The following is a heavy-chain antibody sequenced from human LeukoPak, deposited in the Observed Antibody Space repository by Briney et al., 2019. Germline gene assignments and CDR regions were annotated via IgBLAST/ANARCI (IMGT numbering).Heavy chain of an antibody. CDR1: GYSISSDNY. J-gene: IGHJ4*02. V-gene: IGHV4-38-2*02. D-gene: IGHD3-10*01. Sequence: PSETLSLTCTVSGYSISSDNYWGWIRQPPGKGLEWIGNIYQTGSTYYNPSLTSRVTISIDTSKNQFSLKLSSVTAADTAVYYCARDQTYSGSGIYTYFDYWGQGILVTVST. CDR3: ARDQTYSGSGIYTYFDY. CDR2: IYQTGST.